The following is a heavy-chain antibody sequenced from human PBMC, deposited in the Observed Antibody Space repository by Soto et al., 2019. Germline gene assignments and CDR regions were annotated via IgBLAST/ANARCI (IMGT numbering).Heavy chain of an antibody. CDR1: GYTFTGYY. J-gene: IGHJ6*04. CDR2: INPNSGGT. Sequence: DSVQVSCKASGYTFTGYYMHWVRQAPGQGLEWMGWINPNSGGTNYAQKFQGRVTMTRDTSISTAYMELSRLRSDDTAVYYCARAYYYYGMDGWVKGTTVTVSS. V-gene: IGHV1-2*02. CDR3: ARAYYYYGMDG.